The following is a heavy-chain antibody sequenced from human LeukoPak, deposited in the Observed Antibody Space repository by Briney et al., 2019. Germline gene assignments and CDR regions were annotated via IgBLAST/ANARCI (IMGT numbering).Heavy chain of an antibody. CDR3: ARDLISGVDY. J-gene: IGHJ4*02. CDR1: GDSISSYY. D-gene: IGHD6-25*01. CDR2: ISNSVST. Sequence: SETLSLTCTVSGDSISSYYWSWIRQPPGKGLEWIGYISNSVSTNYNPSLKSRVAISVDTSRNQFSLKLSSVTAADTAIYYCARDLISGVDYWGQGTLVTVSS. V-gene: IGHV4-59*01.